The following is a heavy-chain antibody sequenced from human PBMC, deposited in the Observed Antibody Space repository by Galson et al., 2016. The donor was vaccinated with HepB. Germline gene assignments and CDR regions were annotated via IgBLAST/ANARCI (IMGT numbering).Heavy chain of an antibody. V-gene: IGHV3-23*01. Sequence: SLRLSCAASGFTFRTYAMGWVRQAPGKGLEWVSIINNSGTMTSYADSVGGRFTISRDNSKNTLYLQMSSLRAEDTAAYYCGDFGSGSYYSSAYFQHWGQGTLVTVSS. D-gene: IGHD3-10*01. J-gene: IGHJ1*01. CDR1: GFTFRTYA. CDR3: GDFGSGSYYSSAYFQH. CDR2: INNSGTMT.